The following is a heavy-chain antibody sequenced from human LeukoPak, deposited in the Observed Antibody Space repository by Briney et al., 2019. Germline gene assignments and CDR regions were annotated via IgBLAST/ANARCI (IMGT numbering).Heavy chain of an antibody. J-gene: IGHJ6*02. CDR1: GFTFSSYA. CDR3: ASRYCSSTSCYEYYYYGMDV. Sequence: GGSLRLSCAASGFTFSSYAMSWVRQAPGKGLEWVSAISGSGGSTYYADSVKGRFTISRDNSKNTLYLQMNSLRVEDTAVYYCASRYCSSTSCYEYYYYGMDVWGQGTTVTVSS. V-gene: IGHV3-23*01. CDR2: ISGSGGST. D-gene: IGHD2-2*01.